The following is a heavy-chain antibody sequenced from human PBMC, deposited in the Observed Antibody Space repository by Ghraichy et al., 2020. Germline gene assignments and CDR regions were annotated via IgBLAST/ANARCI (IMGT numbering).Heavy chain of an antibody. Sequence: SVKVSCKASGGTFSSYAISWVRQAPGQGLEWMGGIIPILGTANYAQKFQGRVTITADESKSTAYMELSSLRSEDTAVYYCARVPLAGAARPSEYFQHWGQGTLVTVSS. V-gene: IGHV1-69*13. CDR2: IIPILGTA. J-gene: IGHJ1*01. CDR3: ARVPLAGAARPSEYFQH. CDR1: GGTFSSYA. D-gene: IGHD6-6*01.